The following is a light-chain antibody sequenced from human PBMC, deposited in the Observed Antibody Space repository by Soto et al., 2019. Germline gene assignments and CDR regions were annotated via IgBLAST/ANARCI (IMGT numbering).Light chain of an antibody. CDR1: QSVSSTY. J-gene: IGKJ2*01. Sequence: EIVLTQSPGPLSLSPGERATLSCRASQSVSSTYLAWYQQKPGQAPRLLIYGASSRATGIPDRFSGSGSGTDFTLTISRLEPEDFAVYYCQQYGTSPVTFGQVTKLEIK. CDR3: QQYGTSPVT. CDR2: GAS. V-gene: IGKV3-20*01.